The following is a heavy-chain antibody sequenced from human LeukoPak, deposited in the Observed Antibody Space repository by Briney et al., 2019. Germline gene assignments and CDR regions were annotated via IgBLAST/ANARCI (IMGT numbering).Heavy chain of an antibody. J-gene: IGHJ4*02. V-gene: IGHV4-59*12. CDR1: GGSISSYY. CDR2: IYYSGST. CDR3: AREVGQLGSYCFDY. Sequence: SETLSLTCTVSGGSISSYYWSWIRQPPGKGLEWIGYIYYSGSTNYNPSLKSRVTISVDTSKNQFSLKLSSVTAADTAVYYCAREVGQLGSYCFDYWGQGTLVTVSS. D-gene: IGHD1-26*01.